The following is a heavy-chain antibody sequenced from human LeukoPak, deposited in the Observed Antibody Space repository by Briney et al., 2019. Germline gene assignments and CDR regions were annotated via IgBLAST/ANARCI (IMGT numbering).Heavy chain of an antibody. CDR3: ARSLNGDPAELPAFDI. CDR1: GGTFSSYA. D-gene: IGHD1-7*01. CDR2: IIPIFGTA. J-gene: IGHJ3*02. Sequence: GASVKVSCKASGGTFSSYAISWVRQAPGQGLEWMGGIIPIFGTANYAQKFQGRVTITADESTSTAYMELSSLRSEDTAVYYCARSLNGDPAELPAFDIWGQGTMVTVSS. V-gene: IGHV1-69*13.